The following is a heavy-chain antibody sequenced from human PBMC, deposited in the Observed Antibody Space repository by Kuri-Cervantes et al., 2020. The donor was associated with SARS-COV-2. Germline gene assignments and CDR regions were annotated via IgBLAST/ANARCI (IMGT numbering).Heavy chain of an antibody. J-gene: IGHJ3*02. D-gene: IGHD6-19*01. Sequence: LSLTCAASGFTFSSYGMHWVRQAPGKGLEWVAVISYDGSNKYYADSVKGRFTISRDNSKNTLYLQMNSLRAEDTAVYYCAKDDSSGWRLDAFDIWGQGTMVTDSS. CDR2: ISYDGSNK. V-gene: IGHV3-30*18. CDR1: GFTFSSYG. CDR3: AKDDSSGWRLDAFDI.